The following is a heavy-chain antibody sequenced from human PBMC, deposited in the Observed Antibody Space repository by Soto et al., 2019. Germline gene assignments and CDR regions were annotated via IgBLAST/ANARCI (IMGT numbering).Heavy chain of an antibody. D-gene: IGHD2-8*01. CDR1: GHTLTELP. V-gene: IGHV1-24*01. J-gene: IGHJ3*02. CDR3: ARDFNCTRRCIDVFDI. CDR2: FDPESGKT. Sequence: ASVKVSCKVSGHTLTELPIHWHWVRQAPGKGLEWMGGFDPESGKTFYAQKFQGRLTITGDTSTDTGYMELSSLRSEDTAVYYCARDFNCTRRCIDVFDIWGQGTMVTVSS.